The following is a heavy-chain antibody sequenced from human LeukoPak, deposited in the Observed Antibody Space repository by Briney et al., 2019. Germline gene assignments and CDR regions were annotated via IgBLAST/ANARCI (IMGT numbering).Heavy chain of an antibody. D-gene: IGHD3-10*01. V-gene: IGHV4-30-4*01. Sequence: PSQTLSLTCTVSGGSISSGDYYWSWLRQPPGKGLEWIGYIYYSGSTYYNPSLKSRVTISVDTSKNQFSLKLSSVTAADTAVYYCAREISMVRGVTKRHFDYWGQGTLVTVSS. J-gene: IGHJ4*02. CDR3: AREISMVRGVTKRHFDY. CDR2: IYYSGST. CDR1: GGSISSGDYY.